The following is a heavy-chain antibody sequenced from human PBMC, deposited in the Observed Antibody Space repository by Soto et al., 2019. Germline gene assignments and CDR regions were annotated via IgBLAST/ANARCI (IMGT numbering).Heavy chain of an antibody. Sequence: QVQLQQWGAGLLKPSETLSLTCAVYGGSFSGYYWSWIRQPPGKGLEWIGEINHSGSTNYNPSLTRPVTISVDTAKNQFPLKLSSVTAAETAVYYCARGQRRYNYYGSGTARRFAPWGQGPLVPVSS. CDR2: INHSGST. J-gene: IGHJ5*02. CDR3: ARGQRRYNYYGSGTARRFAP. D-gene: IGHD3-10*01. CDR1: GGSFSGYY. V-gene: IGHV4-34*01.